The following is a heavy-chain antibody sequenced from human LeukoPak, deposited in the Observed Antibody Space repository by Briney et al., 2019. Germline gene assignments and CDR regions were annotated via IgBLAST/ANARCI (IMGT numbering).Heavy chain of an antibody. CDR2: IYTSGST. Sequence: SETLSLTCIVSGGSISSYYWTWIRQPPGKGLEWIGRIYTSGSTNYNPSLKSRVTISVDTSKNQFSLKLSSVTAADTAVYYCARDPELYAPRAHLSLPVDVWGIGTTATVSS. D-gene: IGHD2-2*01. J-gene: IGHJ6*04. CDR3: ARDPELYAPRAHLSLPVDV. CDR1: GGSISSYY. V-gene: IGHV4-4*08.